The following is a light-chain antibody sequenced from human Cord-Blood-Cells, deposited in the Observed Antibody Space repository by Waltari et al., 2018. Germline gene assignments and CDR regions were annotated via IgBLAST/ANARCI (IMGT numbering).Light chain of an antibody. CDR3: QQSYSTPYT. CDR2: AAS. V-gene: IGKV1-39*01. CDR1: RSISSY. Sequence: DIQMTQSPSSLSASVGDRVTITCRASRSISSYLNWYQQKPGKAPKLLIYAASSLQSGVPSRFSGSGSGTDFTLTISSLQPEDFATHYCQQSYSTPYTFGQGTKLEIK. J-gene: IGKJ2*01.